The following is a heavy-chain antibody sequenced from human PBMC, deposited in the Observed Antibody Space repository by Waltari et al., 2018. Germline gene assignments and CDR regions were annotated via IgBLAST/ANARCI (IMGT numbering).Heavy chain of an antibody. V-gene: IGHV4-59*01. Sequence: QVQLQESGPGLVKPSETLSLTCTVSGGSLSSYYWSWIRQPPGKGLEWIGYIYYSGSTNYNPSLKSRVTISVDTSKNQFSLKLSSVTAADTAVYYCARGSNPRGGIDYWGQGTLVTVSS. CDR2: IYYSGST. J-gene: IGHJ4*02. CDR1: GGSLSSYY. D-gene: IGHD4-4*01. CDR3: ARGSNPRGGIDY.